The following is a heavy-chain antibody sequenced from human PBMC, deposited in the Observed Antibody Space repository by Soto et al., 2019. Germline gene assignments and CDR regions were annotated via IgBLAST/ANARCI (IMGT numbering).Heavy chain of an antibody. CDR1: AYPFTNYI. CDR3: AREQYCDSVGCRNFYDY. Sequence: ASVKVSCKASAYPFTNYIVHWVRQAPGQRPEWMGWINPGNGDTKYSREFQGRATISRDTSATTVYMELSSLRSEDTALYYCAREQYCDSVGCRNFYDYWGRGSLVTVSS. V-gene: IGHV1-3*01. J-gene: IGHJ4*02. CDR2: INPGNGDT. D-gene: IGHD2-21*01.